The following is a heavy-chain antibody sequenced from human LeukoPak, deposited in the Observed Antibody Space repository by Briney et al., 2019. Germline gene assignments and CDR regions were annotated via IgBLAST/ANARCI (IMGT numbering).Heavy chain of an antibody. Sequence: GGSLRLSCAASGFTFSSYAMHWVRQAPGKGLEWVAVISYDGSNKYYADSVKGRCTISRDNSKNTLYLQMNSLRAEDTAVYYCARGGKDGYNHGQFDYWGQGTLVTVSS. CDR1: GFTFSSYA. V-gene: IGHV3-30*04. CDR2: ISYDGSNK. CDR3: ARGGKDGYNHGQFDY. D-gene: IGHD5-24*01. J-gene: IGHJ4*02.